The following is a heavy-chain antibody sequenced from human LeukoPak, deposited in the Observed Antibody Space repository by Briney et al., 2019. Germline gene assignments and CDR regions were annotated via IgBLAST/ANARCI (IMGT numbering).Heavy chain of an antibody. J-gene: IGHJ6*03. CDR2: INTNNGNP. Sequence: ASVKVSCKASGYTFTSYALNWVRQAPGQGLEWMGWINTNNGNPTYAQAFTGRFVFSLDISVSTAYLQISNLKADDTAVYYCARQLGAFSPHYYCYMDVWGKGTTVAISS. D-gene: IGHD3-16*01. V-gene: IGHV7-4-1*02. CDR3: ARQLGAFSPHYYCYMDV. CDR1: GYTFTSYA.